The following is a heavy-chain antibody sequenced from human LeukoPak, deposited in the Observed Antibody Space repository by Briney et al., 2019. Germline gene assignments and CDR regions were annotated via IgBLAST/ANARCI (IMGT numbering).Heavy chain of an antibody. V-gene: IGHV1-2*02. D-gene: IGHD4-17*01. CDR2: INPNSGGT. J-gene: IGHJ4*02. Sequence: ASVKVSCKASGYTFTGYYMHWARQAPGQGLEWMGWINPNSGGTNYAQKFQGRVTMTRDTSISTAYMELSRLRSDDTAVYYCARDLSGAMTTVTCADYWGQGTLVTVSS. CDR3: ARDLSGAMTTVTCADY. CDR1: GYTFTGYY.